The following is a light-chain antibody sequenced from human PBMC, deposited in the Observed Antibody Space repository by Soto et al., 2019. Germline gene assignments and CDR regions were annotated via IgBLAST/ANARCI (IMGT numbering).Light chain of an antibody. CDR3: QQSYSTPWT. CDR1: LSRSSN. V-gene: IGKV1-39*01. CDR2: AAS. Sequence: EIPMTQSPSSLSACVGDRVSVXCRASLSRSSNLTWYQQKPGQAPKLLIYAASSLHSGGPSRFSGSGSVTDFTRPISSLQPEDFATYYRQQSYSTPWTFGQGTKVDIK. J-gene: IGKJ1*01.